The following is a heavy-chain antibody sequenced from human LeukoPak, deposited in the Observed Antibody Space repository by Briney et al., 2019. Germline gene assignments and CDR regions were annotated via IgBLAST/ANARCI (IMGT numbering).Heavy chain of an antibody. Sequence: SETLSLTCTVSGGSISSSSYYWGWIRQPPGKGLEWIGSIYYSGSTYYNPSLKSRVTISVDTSKNQFSLKLSSVTAADTAVHYCARHRRDSYGVGYWGQGTLVTVSS. J-gene: IGHJ4*02. CDR1: GGSISSSSYY. CDR3: ARHRRDSYGVGY. D-gene: IGHD5-18*01. V-gene: IGHV4-39*01. CDR2: IYYSGST.